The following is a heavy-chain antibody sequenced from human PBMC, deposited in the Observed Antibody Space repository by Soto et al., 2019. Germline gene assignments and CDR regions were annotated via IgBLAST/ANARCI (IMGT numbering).Heavy chain of an antibody. V-gene: IGHV4-39*01. CDR2: IYYSGST. CDR1: GGSISSSSYY. Sequence: SETLSLSCTVSGGSISSSSYYWGWIRQPPGKGLEGIGSIYYSGSTYYNPSLKSRVTISVDTSKNQFSLKLSSVTAADTAVYYCARQYYYYMDVWGKGTTVTVTS. J-gene: IGHJ6*03. CDR3: ARQYYYYMDV.